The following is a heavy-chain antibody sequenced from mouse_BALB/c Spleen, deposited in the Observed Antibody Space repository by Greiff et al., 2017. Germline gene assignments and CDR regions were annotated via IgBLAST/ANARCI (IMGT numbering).Heavy chain of an antibody. CDR3: ARNFDYGAMDY. J-gene: IGHJ4*01. CDR1: GFSLTSYG. D-gene: IGHD1-1*02. V-gene: IGHV2-2*02. CDR2: IWSGGST. Sequence: QVQLKESGPGLVQPSQSLSITCTVSGFSLTSYGVHWVRQSPGKGLEWLGVIWSGGSTDYNAAFISRLSISKDNSKSQVFFKMNSLQANDTAIYYCARNFDYGAMDYWGQGTSVTVSS.